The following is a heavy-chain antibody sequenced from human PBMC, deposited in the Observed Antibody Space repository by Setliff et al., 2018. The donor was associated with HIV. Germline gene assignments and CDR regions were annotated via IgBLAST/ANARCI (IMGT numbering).Heavy chain of an antibody. D-gene: IGHD2-15*01. Sequence: GGSLRLSCAASGFTFSSYAMSWVRQAPGKGLEWVSAISGSGDSTLYADSLKGRFTISRDNSKNTLYLQMNSLRAEDTAVYYCAKTLPTLYPPHDYYFAMDVWGQGTTVTVSS. J-gene: IGHJ6*02. CDR3: AKTLPTLYPPHDYYFAMDV. CDR1: GFTFSSYA. CDR2: ISGSGDST. V-gene: IGHV3-23*01.